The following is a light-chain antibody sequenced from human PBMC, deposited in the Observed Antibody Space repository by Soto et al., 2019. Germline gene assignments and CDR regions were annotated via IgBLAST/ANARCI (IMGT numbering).Light chain of an antibody. CDR1: SSNIGNNY. CDR2: ENN. V-gene: IGLV1-51*02. J-gene: IGLJ3*02. CDR3: GTWDSRLSVGV. Sequence: QSVLTQPPSVSAAPGHQVTIFCSGSSSNIGNNYVSWYQQLPATTSKLLIFENNKRPSGIPDRFSGSKSGTSATLGISGLQTGDEADYYCGTWDSRLSVGVFGGLTQLTV.